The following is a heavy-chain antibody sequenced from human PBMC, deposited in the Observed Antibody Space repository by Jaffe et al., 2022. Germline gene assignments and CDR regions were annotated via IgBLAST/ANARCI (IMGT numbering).Heavy chain of an antibody. V-gene: IGHV4-59*01. Sequence: QVQLQESGPGLVKPSETLSLTCTVSGGSISSYYWSWIRQPPGKGLEWIGYIYYSGSTNYNPSLKSRVTISVDTSKNQFSLKLSSVTAADTAVYYCASIAATRGTFDYWGQGTLVTVSS. CDR3: ASIAATRGTFDY. CDR2: IYYSGST. CDR1: GGSISSYY. D-gene: IGHD2-15*01. J-gene: IGHJ4*02.